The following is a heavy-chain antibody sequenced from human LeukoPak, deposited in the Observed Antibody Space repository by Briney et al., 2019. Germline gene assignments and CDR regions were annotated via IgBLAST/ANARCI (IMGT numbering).Heavy chain of an antibody. Sequence: PGGSLRLSCAASGFTFSSYPMHWVRQVPGKGLEWLVVISTDGHDNYYADSVKGRFTISRDNSKNMVYLQMNSLRADDTALYFCAGDQSRIKWGFLKFWGQGALVTVSS. V-gene: IGHV3-30*04. J-gene: IGHJ4*02. CDR1: GFTFSSYP. D-gene: IGHD7-27*01. CDR3: AGDQSRIKWGFLKF. CDR2: ISTDGHDN.